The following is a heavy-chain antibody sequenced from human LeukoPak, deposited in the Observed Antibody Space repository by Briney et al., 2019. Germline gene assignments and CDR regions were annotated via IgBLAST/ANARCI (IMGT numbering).Heavy chain of an antibody. CDR3: TTDRVIYYGMDV. D-gene: IGHD3-10*01. CDR2: IKSKTDGGTT. J-gene: IGHJ6*02. CDR1: GFTFSNAW. Sequence: GGSLRLSCAASGFTFSNAWMNWVRHAPGKGLEWVGRIKSKTDGGTTDYAAPVKGRFTISRDDSKNTLYLQMNSLKTEDTAVYYCTTDRVIYYGMDVWGQGTTVTVSS. V-gene: IGHV3-15*07.